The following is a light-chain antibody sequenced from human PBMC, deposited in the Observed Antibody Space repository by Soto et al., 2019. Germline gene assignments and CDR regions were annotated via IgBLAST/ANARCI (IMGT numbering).Light chain of an antibody. V-gene: IGLV1-44*01. CDR3: AAWDDSLNGVV. Sequence: QSVLTQPPSASGTPGQRVTIACSGSSSNIGSTTVKWYQQLPGTAPKLLIYNNNQRPPGVRDRFSGSKSGTSASLAISGLQSEDEADYYCAAWDDSLNGVVFGGGTQLTVL. CDR1: SSNIGSTT. J-gene: IGLJ3*02. CDR2: NNN.